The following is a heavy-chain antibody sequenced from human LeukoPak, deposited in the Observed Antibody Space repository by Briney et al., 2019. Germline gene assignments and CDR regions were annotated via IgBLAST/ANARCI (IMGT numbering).Heavy chain of an antibody. D-gene: IGHD4-17*01. Sequence: GGSLRLSCAASGFTFRSYSLNWVRQAPGKGLEWVSSISSTSSYIYYADSVKGRFTISRDNAKNSLYLQINSLRAEDTAVYFCVRDQAPTVTTLSSFDYWGQGTLVTVSS. V-gene: IGHV3-21*01. CDR2: ISSTSSYI. CDR1: GFTFRSYS. CDR3: VRDQAPTVTTLSSFDY. J-gene: IGHJ4*02.